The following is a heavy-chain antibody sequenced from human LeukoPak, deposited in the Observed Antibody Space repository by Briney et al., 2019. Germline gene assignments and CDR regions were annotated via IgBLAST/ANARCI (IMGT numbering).Heavy chain of an antibody. V-gene: IGHV4-59*01. CDR3: ARDDYRRVTYFDP. CDR2: IPYSGST. Sequence: SETLSLTCTVSGGSISPYFWSWIRQPPGKGLEWIGYIPYSGSTNYNPSLKSRVTISVDTSKNQFSLQLICVTAADRAVYYCARDDYRRVTYFDPWGQGTLVTVSS. CDR1: GGSISPYF. D-gene: IGHD3-10*01. J-gene: IGHJ5*02.